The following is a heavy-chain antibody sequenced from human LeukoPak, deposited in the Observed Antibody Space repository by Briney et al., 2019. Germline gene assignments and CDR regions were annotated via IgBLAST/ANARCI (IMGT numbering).Heavy chain of an antibody. CDR1: GYSISSGYY. Sequence: SETLSLTCAVSGYSISSGYYRGWIRQPPGKGLEWIGSIYHSGSTYYNPSLKSRVTVSVDTSKNQFSLKLSSVTAADTAVYYCARSIAARLAVWDFDYWGQGTLVTVSS. D-gene: IGHD6-6*01. V-gene: IGHV4-38-2*01. J-gene: IGHJ4*02. CDR3: ARSIAARLAVWDFDY. CDR2: IYHSGST.